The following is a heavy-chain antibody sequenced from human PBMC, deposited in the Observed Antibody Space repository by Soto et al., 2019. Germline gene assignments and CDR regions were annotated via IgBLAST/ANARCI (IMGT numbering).Heavy chain of an antibody. CDR1: GFSLSTSGVG. CDR2: IYWDDDK. CDR3: AHRWDNWNYSGDWFDP. Sequence: QITLKESGPTLVKPTQTLTLTCTFSGFSLSTSGVGVGWIRQPPGKALEWLALIYWDDDKRYSPSLKSRLTITKDTSKNQVVLTMTNMDPVDTATYYCAHRWDNWNYSGDWFDPWGQGTLVTVSS. D-gene: IGHD1-7*01. V-gene: IGHV2-5*02. J-gene: IGHJ5*02.